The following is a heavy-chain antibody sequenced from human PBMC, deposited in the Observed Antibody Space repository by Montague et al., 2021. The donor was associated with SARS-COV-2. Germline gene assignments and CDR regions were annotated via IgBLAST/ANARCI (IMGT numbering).Heavy chain of an antibody. V-gene: IGHV4-4*07. J-gene: IGHJ6*02. CDR3: ARDGSAVAGLPRSYGLDV. CDR1: GGSISSYC. CDR2: IYTSGST. Sequence: SETLSLTCTVSGGSISSYCWSWIRQPAGKGLEWIGRIYTSGSTNHNPPLKSRVTMSVDTSKSQFSLKLSSVTAADTAVYYCARDGSAVAGLPRSYGLDVWGQGTTVTVSS. D-gene: IGHD6-19*01.